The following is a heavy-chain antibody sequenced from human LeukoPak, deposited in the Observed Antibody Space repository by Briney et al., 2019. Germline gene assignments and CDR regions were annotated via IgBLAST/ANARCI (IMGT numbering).Heavy chain of an antibody. CDR3: ARELVGAHAFDI. V-gene: IGHV4-59*01. CDR1: GGSISSYY. CDR2: IYYSGST. D-gene: IGHD1-26*01. Sequence: PSETLSLTCTVSGGSISSYYWSWIRQPPGKGLEWIGYIYYSGSTNYNPSLKSRVTISVDTSKNQFSLKLSSVTAADTAVYYCARELVGAHAFDIWGQGTMVTVSS. J-gene: IGHJ3*02.